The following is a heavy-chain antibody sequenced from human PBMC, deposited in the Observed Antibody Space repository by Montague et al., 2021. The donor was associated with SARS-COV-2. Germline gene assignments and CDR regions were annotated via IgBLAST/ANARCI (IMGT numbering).Heavy chain of an antibody. V-gene: IGHV6-1*01. CDR2: SYHRFKRYT. CDR1: GDSVSGFRLE. Sequence: CAISGDSVSGFRLERNSMRQTPELHPQRLGASYHRFKRYTDYAASVNGRITINPDTSKNQFSLQLTSVTPDDTAIYYCARHRLTWVWGVLMRRPYHYYSGMDVWGKGTTVTVS. D-gene: IGHD3-10*01. J-gene: IGHJ6*04. CDR3: ARHRLTWVWGVLMRRPYHYYSGMDV.